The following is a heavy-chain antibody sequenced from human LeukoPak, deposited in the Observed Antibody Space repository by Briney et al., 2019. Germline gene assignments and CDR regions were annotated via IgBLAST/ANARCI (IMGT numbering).Heavy chain of an antibody. D-gene: IGHD3-22*01. J-gene: IGHJ3*02. Sequence: SETLSLTCAVYGGSFSGYYWSWIRQPPGKGLEWIGEINHSGSANYNPSLKSRVTISVDTSKNQFSLKLSSVTAADTAVYYCACLTTADAFDIWGQGTMVTVSS. CDR2: INHSGSA. V-gene: IGHV4-34*01. CDR3: ACLTTADAFDI. CDR1: GGSFSGYY.